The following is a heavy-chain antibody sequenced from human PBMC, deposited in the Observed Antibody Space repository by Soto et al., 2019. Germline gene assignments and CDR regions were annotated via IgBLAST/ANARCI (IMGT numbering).Heavy chain of an antibody. V-gene: IGHV3-15*07. J-gene: IGHJ4*02. Sequence: GGSLRLSCAASGFTFSNAWMNWVRQAPGKGLEWVGRIKSKTDGGTTDYAAPVKGRFTISRDDSKNTLYLQMNSLKTEDTAVYYCTTDALPERNYDYVWGSYRPFDYWGQGTLVTVSS. CDR3: TTDALPERNYDYVWGSYRPFDY. CDR2: IKSKTDGGTT. D-gene: IGHD3-16*02. CDR1: GFTFSNAW.